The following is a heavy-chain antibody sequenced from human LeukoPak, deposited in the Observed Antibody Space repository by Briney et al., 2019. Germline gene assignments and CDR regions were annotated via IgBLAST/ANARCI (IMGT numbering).Heavy chain of an antibody. D-gene: IGHD2-2*01. Sequence: GGSLRLSCAASGFTFSSYAMSWVRQAPGRGLEWVSAISGSGGSTYYADSVKGRFTISRDNSKNTLYLQMNSLRAEDTAVYYCAKDSVVLPGAEYFQHWGQGTLVTVSS. V-gene: IGHV3-23*01. CDR3: AKDSVVLPGAEYFQH. J-gene: IGHJ1*01. CDR1: GFTFSSYA. CDR2: ISGSGGST.